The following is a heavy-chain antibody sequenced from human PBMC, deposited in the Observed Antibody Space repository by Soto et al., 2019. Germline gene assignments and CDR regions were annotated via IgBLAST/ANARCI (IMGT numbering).Heavy chain of an antibody. CDR3: VRDGTKTLRDWFDP. CDR2: IYATGTT. Sequence: SETLSLTCTVSGDSLSGFYWSWIRMSAGKGLEWIGRIYATGTTDYNPSLKSRVMMSVDTSKKQFSLKLRSVTAADTAVYYCVRDGTKTLRDWFDPWGQGIAVTVSS. J-gene: IGHJ5*02. CDR1: GDSLSGFY. D-gene: IGHD1-1*01. V-gene: IGHV4-4*07.